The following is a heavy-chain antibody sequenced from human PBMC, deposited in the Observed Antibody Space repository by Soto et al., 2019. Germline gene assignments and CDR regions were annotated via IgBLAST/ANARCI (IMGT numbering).Heavy chain of an antibody. CDR3: ATSPHWGSYRPRPRPPVTPVDYFDY. CDR2: ISGSGGST. J-gene: IGHJ4*02. CDR1: GFTFSSYA. D-gene: IGHD3-16*02. Sequence: GGSLRLSCAASGFTFSSYAMSWVRQAPGKGLEWVSAISGSGGSTYYADSVKGRFTISRDNSKNTLYLQMNSLRAEDTAVYYCATSPHWGSYRPRPRPPVTPVDYFDYWGQGTLVTVSS. V-gene: IGHV3-23*01.